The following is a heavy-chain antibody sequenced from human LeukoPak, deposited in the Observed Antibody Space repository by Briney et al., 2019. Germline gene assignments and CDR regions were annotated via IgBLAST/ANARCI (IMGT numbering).Heavy chain of an antibody. V-gene: IGHV3-30-3*01. CDR2: ISYDGSNK. CDR1: GFTFSSYA. Sequence: GGSLRLSCAASGFTFSSYAMHWVRQAPGKGLEWVAVISYDGSNKYYADSVKGRFTISRDNSKNTLFLQMNSLRAEDTAVYYCARDGITGTKGYYFDYWGQGTLVTVSS. CDR3: ARDGITGTKGYYFDY. J-gene: IGHJ4*02. D-gene: IGHD1-14*01.